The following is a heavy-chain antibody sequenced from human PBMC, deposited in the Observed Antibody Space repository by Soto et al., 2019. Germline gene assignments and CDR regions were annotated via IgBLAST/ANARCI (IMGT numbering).Heavy chain of an antibody. D-gene: IGHD3-22*01. V-gene: IGHV3-48*01. CDR1: GFTFRNYG. J-gene: IGHJ3*01. CDR3: ARDQLYYNGISGRPLNAFDV. CDR2: IGIGSSTK. Sequence: EVDLVESGGGLVQSGGSLRLSCAASGFTFRNYGMNWVRQAPGKGLEWVSYIGIGSSTKYYADSVKGRFTISRDNAKNSLYLQMNSLRAEDTAVYYCARDQLYYNGISGRPLNAFDVWGQGTMVTVSS.